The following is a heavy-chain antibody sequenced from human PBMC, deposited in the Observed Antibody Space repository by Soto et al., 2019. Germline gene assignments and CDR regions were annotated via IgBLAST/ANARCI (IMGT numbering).Heavy chain of an antibody. CDR1: GFTFSSYS. CDR2: ISSSSSTI. D-gene: IGHD3-22*01. J-gene: IGHJ4*02. V-gene: IGHV3-48*02. CDR3: ARDIYDSSGYYGPRVY. Sequence: GGSLRLSCAASGFTFSSYSMNWVRQAPGKGLEWVSYISSSSSTIYYADSVKGRFTISRDNAKNSLYLQMNSLRDEDTAVYYCARDIYDSSGYYGPRVYWGQGTLVTVSS.